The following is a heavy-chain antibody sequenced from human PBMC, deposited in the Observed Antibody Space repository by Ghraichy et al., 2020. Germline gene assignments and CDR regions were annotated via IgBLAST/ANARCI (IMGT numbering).Heavy chain of an antibody. CDR2: IYYSGSI. CDR1: GGSISGSIFY. D-gene: IGHD6-25*01. J-gene: IGHJ5*02. Sequence: SETLSLTCTVSGGSISGSIFYWGWIRQPPGKGLEWIGSIYYSGSISYNPSLKSRVTISVDTSKNQFSLKLSSVTAPDTAVYYCARHNVIAASNPFDPWGQGTLVTVSS. CDR3: ARHNVIAASNPFDP. V-gene: IGHV4-39*01.